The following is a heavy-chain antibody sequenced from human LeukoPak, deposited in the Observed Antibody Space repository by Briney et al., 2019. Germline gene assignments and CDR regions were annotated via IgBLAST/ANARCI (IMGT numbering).Heavy chain of an antibody. Sequence: PGGSLRLSCAASGFTLSSYAMSWVRQAPGKGLEWVSSINAGGGSKYYADSVKGRFTISRDNSKNTLFLQMDSLGAEDTAVYYCAKGAGSSNFDYWGRATLVTVST. V-gene: IGHV3-23*01. CDR2: INAGGGSK. J-gene: IGHJ4*02. CDR3: AKGAGSSNFDY. CDR1: GFTLSSYA. D-gene: IGHD1-26*01.